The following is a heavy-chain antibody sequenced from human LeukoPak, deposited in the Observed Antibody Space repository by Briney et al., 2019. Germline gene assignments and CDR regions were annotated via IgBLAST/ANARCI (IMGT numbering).Heavy chain of an antibody. CDR1: GGSLSSSSYY. V-gene: IGHV4-39*01. J-gene: IGHJ4*02. Sequence: SETLSLTCTVSGGSLSSSSYYWGWIRQPPGKGLEWIGSIYYSGSTYYNPSLKSRVTISVDTSKNQFSLKLSSVTAADTAVYYCARLYSSSWYIRPPYFDYWGQGTLVTVSS. D-gene: IGHD6-13*01. CDR2: IYYSGST. CDR3: ARLYSSSWYIRPPYFDY.